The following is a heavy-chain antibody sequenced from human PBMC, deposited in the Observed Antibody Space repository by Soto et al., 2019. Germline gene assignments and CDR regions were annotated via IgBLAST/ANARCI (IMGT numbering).Heavy chain of an antibody. D-gene: IGHD4-17*01. V-gene: IGHV1-3*01. CDR3: ARTFHNDYGYSLGY. CDR2: INAGDGNT. CDR1: GYTFTNYG. Sequence: ASVKVYCKGSGYTFTNYGGHWGSKKTGQRLESMGWINAGDGNTKYSQKFQGRVSITRDTSASTAYMELSSLRSEDSAFYYCARTFHNDYGYSLGYWGQGTLVTVSS. J-gene: IGHJ4*02.